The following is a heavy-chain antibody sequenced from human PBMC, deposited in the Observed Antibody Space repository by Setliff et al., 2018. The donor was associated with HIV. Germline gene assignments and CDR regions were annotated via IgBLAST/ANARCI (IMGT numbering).Heavy chain of an antibody. Sequence: GGSLRLSCVASGVTLTDHYIEWVRQAPGKGLEWIGRSGVEPNTYATEYATSVKGRFTISWDDSKNSLYLQMNSLKTEDTAVYYCVRASPPFHIWGQGTMVTVSS. CDR2: SGVEPNTYAT. CDR3: VRASPPFHI. V-gene: IGHV3-72*01. J-gene: IGHJ3*02. CDR1: GVTLTDHY.